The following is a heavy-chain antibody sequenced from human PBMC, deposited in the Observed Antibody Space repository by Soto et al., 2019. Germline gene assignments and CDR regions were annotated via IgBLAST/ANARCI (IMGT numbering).Heavy chain of an antibody. V-gene: IGHV3-23*01. J-gene: IGHJ4*02. CDR1: GFTFSSYA. CDR2: ISGSGGST. D-gene: IGHD3-10*01. CDR3: ASAFITMVRGVPSYYFDY. Sequence: VGSLRLSCAASGFTFSSYAMSWVRQAPGKGLEWVSAISGSGGSTYYADSVKGRFTISRDNSKNTLYLQMNSLRAEDTAVYYCASAFITMVRGVPSYYFDYWGQGTLVTVSS.